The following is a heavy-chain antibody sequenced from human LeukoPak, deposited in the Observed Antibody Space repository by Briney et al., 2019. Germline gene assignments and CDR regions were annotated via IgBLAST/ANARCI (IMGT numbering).Heavy chain of an antibody. CDR1: GYTFTNYG. D-gene: IGHD3-10*01. CDR3: ARDYITMVRGVIIRQNWFDP. V-gene: IGHV1-18*01. Sequence: ASVKVSCKATGYTFTNYGISWVRQAPGQGLEWMGWISAYDGDTNYAQKLQGRVTMTTDTSTSTAYMELRSLRYDDTAVYYCARDYITMVRGVIIRQNWFDPWGQGTLVTVSS. J-gene: IGHJ5*02. CDR2: ISAYDGDT.